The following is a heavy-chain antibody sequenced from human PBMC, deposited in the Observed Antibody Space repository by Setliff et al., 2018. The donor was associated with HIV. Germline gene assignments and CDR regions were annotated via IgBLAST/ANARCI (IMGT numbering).Heavy chain of an antibody. D-gene: IGHD4-4*01. CDR2: INHSGST. V-gene: IGHV4-34*01. CDR1: GGSFGGYY. J-gene: IGHJ5*02. CDR3: ARGRMATVLIRNWIDP. Sequence: PSETLSLTCVVYGGSFGGYYWSWIRQPPGKGLEWIGEINHSGSTNYNPSLKSRVTISIDTSKNQFSLKLSSVTAADTAMYYCARGRMATVLIRNWIDPWGQGSLVTVSS.